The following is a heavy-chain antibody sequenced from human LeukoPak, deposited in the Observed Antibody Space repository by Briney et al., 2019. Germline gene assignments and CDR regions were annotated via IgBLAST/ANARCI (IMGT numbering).Heavy chain of an antibody. V-gene: IGHV4-30-2*01. CDR3: ARLSHIGDTVSPFDI. CDR2: IYHSGST. CDR1: GGSITSGGYY. J-gene: IGHJ3*02. D-gene: IGHD2-21*01. Sequence: SETLSFTCTVSGGSITSGGYYWSWIRQPPGKGLEWIGYIYHSGSTYYNPSLKSRVTISVDRSKNQFSLKLSSVTAADTAVYYCARLSHIGDTVSPFDIWGQGTMVTVSS.